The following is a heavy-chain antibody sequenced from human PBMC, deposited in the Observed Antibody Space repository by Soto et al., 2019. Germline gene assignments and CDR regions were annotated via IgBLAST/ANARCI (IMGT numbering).Heavy chain of an antibody. J-gene: IGHJ4*02. CDR2: ISSNGGST. Sequence: PGGSLRLSCAASGFTFSSYAMHWVRQAPGKGLEYVSAISSNGGSTYYANSVKGRFTISRDNSKNALYLQMGSLRAEDMAVYYCARDYYDFWSGYYPPPLDYWGQGTLVTVSS. V-gene: IGHV3-64*01. CDR1: GFTFSSYA. D-gene: IGHD3-3*01. CDR3: ARDYYDFWSGYYPPPLDY.